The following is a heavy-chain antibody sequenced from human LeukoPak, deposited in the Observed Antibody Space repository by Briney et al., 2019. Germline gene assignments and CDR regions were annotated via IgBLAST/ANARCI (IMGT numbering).Heavy chain of an antibody. J-gene: IGHJ4*02. CDR2: IHPEGNEK. CDR3: ARGDASSGDH. V-gene: IGHV3-7*04. CDR1: GFSFSNFW. D-gene: IGHD3-10*01. Sequence: PGGSLRLSCAVSGFSFSNFWMSWVRQAPGRGLEWVANIHPEGNEKYHVESVKGRFTISRDNTKNLLFLQMNGLRVEDTAVYYCARGDASSGDHWGQGPLVTVSS.